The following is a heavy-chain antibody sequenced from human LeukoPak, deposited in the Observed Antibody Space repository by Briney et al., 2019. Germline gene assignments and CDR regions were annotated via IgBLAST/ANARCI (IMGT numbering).Heavy chain of an antibody. J-gene: IGHJ4*02. Sequence: GSSVKVSCKASGGTFSRYAISWVRKAPGQALEWMGGIIPIFGTANYAQKFQGRVTITADESTSTAYMEVSSLRSEGTAVYYCARAYSGYDFFDYWGQGILVTVSS. V-gene: IGHV1-69*01. D-gene: IGHD5-12*01. CDR3: ARAYSGYDFFDY. CDR2: IIPIFGTA. CDR1: GGTFSRYA.